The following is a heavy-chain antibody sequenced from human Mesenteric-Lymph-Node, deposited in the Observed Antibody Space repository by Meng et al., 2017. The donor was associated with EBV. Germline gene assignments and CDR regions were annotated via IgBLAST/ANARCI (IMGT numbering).Heavy chain of an antibody. CDR1: GYTFTKYA. V-gene: IGHV7-4-1*02. CDR2: INTDTGNP. Sequence: QVQLVQSGFGLMQPGASVMLSCKASGYTFTKYAMNWARQAPGQGLEWMGWINTDTGNPTYAQDLAGRFVFSLDTSVSTAYLQISSLKADDTAVYYCARDSGSYYYYFDYWGQGTLVTVSS. CDR3: ARDSGSYYYYFDY. D-gene: IGHD1-26*01. J-gene: IGHJ4*02.